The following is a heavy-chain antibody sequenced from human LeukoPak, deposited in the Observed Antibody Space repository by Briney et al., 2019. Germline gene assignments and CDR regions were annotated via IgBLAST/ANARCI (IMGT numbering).Heavy chain of an antibody. CDR3: ARERSYDFWSGYYTGGFFDY. V-gene: IGHV1-69*05. CDR2: IIPIFGTA. Sequence: ASVKVSFKASGGTFSSYAISWVRQAPGQGLEWMGGIIPIFGTANYAQKFQGRVTITTDESTSTAYMELSSLRSEDTAVYYCARERSYDFWSGYYTGGFFDYWGQGTLVTVSS. D-gene: IGHD3-3*01. CDR1: GGTFSSYA. J-gene: IGHJ4*02.